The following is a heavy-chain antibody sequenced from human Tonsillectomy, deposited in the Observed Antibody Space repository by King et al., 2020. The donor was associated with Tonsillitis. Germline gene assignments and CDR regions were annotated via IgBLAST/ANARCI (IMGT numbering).Heavy chain of an antibody. CDR1: GGSISSGDSF. Sequence: QLQESGPGLVRPSQTLSLTCTVSGGSISSGDSFWSWIRQPPGKGLEWIGYIYYSGTTYYNPSLNSRVSILVDTSKNQFSLKLTSVSAADTAVYYCARLGCDGGSCYSNWFDPWGRGTLVTVSS. J-gene: IGHJ5*02. CDR2: IYYSGTT. CDR3: ARLGCDGGSCYSNWFDP. D-gene: IGHD2-15*01. V-gene: IGHV4-30-4*01.